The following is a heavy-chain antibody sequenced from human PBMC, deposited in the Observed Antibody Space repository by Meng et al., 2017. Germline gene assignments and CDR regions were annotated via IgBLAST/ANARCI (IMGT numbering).Heavy chain of an antibody. CDR3: ATRGNPYLDC. CDR1: AHTLSSDG. CDR2: INAYNGYT. V-gene: IGHV1-18*01. J-gene: IGHJ4*02. Sequence: QGQLVRSGAEVKKPGASVKVSCNASAHTLSSDGFAWVRQAPGQGLEWMGWINAYNGYTDYAQKFLGRVTLTTDTSTNTGYMELRSLTSDDTAVYYCATRGNPYLDCWGQGTLVTVFS.